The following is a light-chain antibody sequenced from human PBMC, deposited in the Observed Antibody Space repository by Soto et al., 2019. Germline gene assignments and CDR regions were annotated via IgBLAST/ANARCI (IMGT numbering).Light chain of an antibody. CDR3: AAWDDSLSAWV. V-gene: IGLV1-51*01. J-gene: IGLJ3*02. CDR1: SSNIGSNY. Sequence: QSVLTQPPSVSAAPGQKVTISCSGSSSNIGSNYVFWYQQLPGTAPKLLIYDNDKRPSGIPDRFSGSNSGSSASLAISGLRSEDEADYFCAAWDDSLSAWVFGGGTQLTVL. CDR2: DND.